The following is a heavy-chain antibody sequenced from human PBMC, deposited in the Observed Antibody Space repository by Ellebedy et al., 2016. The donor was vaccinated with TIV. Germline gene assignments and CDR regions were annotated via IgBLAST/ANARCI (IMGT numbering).Heavy chain of an antibody. Sequence: AASVKVSCKASGYTFTSYGISWVRQAPGQGLEWMGWISAYNGNTHYAQNAQGRVSMTTDTSTNTAYMGLRSLRSDDTGIYYCATSATFVAGGRADYWGQGTLVTVSS. J-gene: IGHJ4*02. CDR2: ISAYNGNT. CDR1: GYTFTSYG. V-gene: IGHV1-18*04. D-gene: IGHD2/OR15-2a*01. CDR3: ATSATFVAGGRADY.